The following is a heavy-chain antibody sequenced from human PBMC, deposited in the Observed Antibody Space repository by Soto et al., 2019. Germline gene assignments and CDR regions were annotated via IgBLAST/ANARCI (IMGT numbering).Heavy chain of an antibody. D-gene: IGHD4-17*01. J-gene: IGHJ4*02. CDR2: IYHSGST. CDR3: ATSQTTVTSYED. V-gene: IGHV4-30-2*01. Sequence: SETLSLTCAVSGGSISSGGYSWSWIRQPPGKGLEWIGYIYHSGSTYYNPSLKSRVTISVDRSKNQFSLKLSSVTAADTAVYGGATSQTTVTSYEDWGQGTQVTVCS. CDR1: GGSISSGGYS.